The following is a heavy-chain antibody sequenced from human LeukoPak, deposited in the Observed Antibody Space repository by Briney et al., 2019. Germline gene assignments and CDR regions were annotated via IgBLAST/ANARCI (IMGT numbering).Heavy chain of an antibody. CDR1: GYTFTSYG. J-gene: IGHJ5*02. CDR3: ARNPVFLEWSANWFDP. Sequence: ASVKVSCKASGYTFTSYGIGWVRQAPGQGLEWMGWISAYNGNTNYAQKLQGRVTMTTDTSTSTAYMELRSLRSDDTAVYYCARNPVFLEWSANWFDPWGQGTLVTVSS. V-gene: IGHV1-18*01. CDR2: ISAYNGNT. D-gene: IGHD3-3*01.